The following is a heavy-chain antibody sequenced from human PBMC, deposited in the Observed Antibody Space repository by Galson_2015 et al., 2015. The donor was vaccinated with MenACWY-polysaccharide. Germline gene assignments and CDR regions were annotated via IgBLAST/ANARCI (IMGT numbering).Heavy chain of an antibody. J-gene: IGHJ4*02. D-gene: IGHD6-6*01. CDR2: IYSSDTT. Sequence: SLRLSCAASGFTISSNYMNWVRQAPGKGPEWVSVIYSSDTTYYADPVKGRFTISRDNSQNTLYLEMNSLRVEDTAVYYCARGLGSSSSKRGLDYWGQGTLVTVSS. CDR1: GFTISSNY. CDR3: ARGLGSSSSKRGLDY. V-gene: IGHV3-53*01.